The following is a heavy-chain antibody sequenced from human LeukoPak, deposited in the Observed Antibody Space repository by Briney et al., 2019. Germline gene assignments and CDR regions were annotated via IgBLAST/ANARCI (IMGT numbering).Heavy chain of an antibody. CDR2: ISGSGGST. CDR3: ASRMTTVTPVDY. V-gene: IGHV3-23*01. J-gene: IGHJ4*02. CDR1: GFTFSSYA. D-gene: IGHD4-17*01. Sequence: GGSLRLSCAASGFTFSSYAMSWVRQAPGKGLEWVSGISGSGGSTYYADSVKGRFAISRDNSKNTLYLQMNSLRAEDTAVYYCASRMTTVTPVDYWGQGTLVTVSS.